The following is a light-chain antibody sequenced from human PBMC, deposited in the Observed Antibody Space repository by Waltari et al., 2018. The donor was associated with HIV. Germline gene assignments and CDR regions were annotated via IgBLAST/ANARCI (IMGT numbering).Light chain of an antibody. V-gene: IGLV1-44*01. J-gene: IGLJ1*01. CDR3: AAWDDSLNGLV. CDR1: SSNLGINA. Sequence: QSVLTQPPSASGTPGQRVTISCSGRSSNLGINAVHWYQQFPGTAPNLRIYSNNQRPSGVPDRFSGSKSGTSASLAISGLQSEDEADYYCAAWDDSLNGLVFGTGTKVTVL. CDR2: SNN.